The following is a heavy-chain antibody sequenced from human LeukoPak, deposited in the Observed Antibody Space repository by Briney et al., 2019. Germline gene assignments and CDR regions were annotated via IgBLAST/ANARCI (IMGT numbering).Heavy chain of an antibody. CDR2: IYPGDSDT. V-gene: IGHV5-51*01. J-gene: IGHJ3*02. CDR3: ARDRPHDAFDI. Sequence: GESLKISCKGSGYSFSNYWIGWVRQMPGKGLEWTGIIYPGDSDTRYSPSFQGQVTISADKSISTAYLQWSSLKASDTAMYYCARDRPHDAFDIWGQGTMVTVSS. CDR1: GYSFSNYW.